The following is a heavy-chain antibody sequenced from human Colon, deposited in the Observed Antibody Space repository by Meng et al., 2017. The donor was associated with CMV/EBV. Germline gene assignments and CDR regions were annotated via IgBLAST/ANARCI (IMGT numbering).Heavy chain of an antibody. CDR3: ARVRGGYCSSTSCYNAFDI. V-gene: IGHV3-7*01. CDR2: IKQDGSEK. J-gene: IGHJ3*02. CDR1: GFTFSSYW. Sequence: GESLMISCAASGFTFSSYWMSWVRQAPGKGLEWVANIKQDGSEKYYVDSVKGRFTISRDNAKNSLYLQMNSLRAEDTAVYYCARVRGGYCSSTSCYNAFDIWGQGTMVTVSS. D-gene: IGHD2-2*02.